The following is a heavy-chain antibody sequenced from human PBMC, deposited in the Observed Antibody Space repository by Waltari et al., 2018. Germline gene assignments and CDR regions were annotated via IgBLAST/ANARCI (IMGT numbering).Heavy chain of an antibody. Sequence: QVQLVQSGAEVKKPGASVKVSCKASGYTFTSYYMHWVRQAPGQGLEWMGIINPRGGSTSYAQKFQGRVTMTRDTSTSTVYMELSSLRSEDTAVYYCASQAAAGTRDYWGQGTLVTVSS. J-gene: IGHJ4*02. D-gene: IGHD6-13*01. CDR1: GYTFTSYY. CDR3: ASQAAAGTRDY. CDR2: INPRGGST. V-gene: IGHV1-46*01.